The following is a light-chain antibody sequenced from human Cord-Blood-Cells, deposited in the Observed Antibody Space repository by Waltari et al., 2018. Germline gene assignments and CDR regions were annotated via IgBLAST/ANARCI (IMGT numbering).Light chain of an antibody. CDR3: QQYDNLFT. Sequence: DIQMTQSPSSLSASVGDRVTITCQASQDISNYLNWYQQQPGKAPKLLIYDASNLETGVPSRFSGSGSGTDFTFTISSLQPEDIATYYCQQYDNLFTFGPGTKVDIK. V-gene: IGKV1-33*01. CDR1: QDISNY. CDR2: DAS. J-gene: IGKJ3*01.